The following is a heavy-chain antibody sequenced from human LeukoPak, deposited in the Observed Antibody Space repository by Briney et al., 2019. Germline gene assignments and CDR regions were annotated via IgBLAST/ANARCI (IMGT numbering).Heavy chain of an antibody. D-gene: IGHD6-19*01. J-gene: IGHJ5*02. CDR3: ARGGVYSSGWYFRAYNWFDP. CDR1: GFTFISYS. CDR2: ISSSSSYI. V-gene: IGHV3-21*01. Sequence: GGSLRLSCAASGFTFISYSMNWVRQAPGKGLEWVSSISSSSSYIYYADSVKGRFTISRDNAKNSLYLQMNSLRAEDTAVYYCARGGVYSSGWYFRAYNWFDPWGQGTLVTVSS.